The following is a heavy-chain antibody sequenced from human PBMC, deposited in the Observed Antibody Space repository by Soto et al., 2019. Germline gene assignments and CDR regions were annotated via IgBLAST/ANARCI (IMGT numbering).Heavy chain of an antibody. CDR3: ARVRTSLIYCSGGSCYPTRQAYYYYYGMDV. CDR1: GGTFSSYA. CDR2: IIPIFGTA. D-gene: IGHD2-15*01. J-gene: IGHJ6*02. V-gene: IGHV1-69*01. Sequence: QVQLVQSGAEVKKPGSSVKVSCKASGGTFSSYAISWVRQAPGQGLEWMGGIIPIFGTANYAQKFQGRVTITADESTSTAYMELSSLRSEDTAVSCCARVRTSLIYCSGGSCYPTRQAYYYYYGMDVWGQGTTVTVSS.